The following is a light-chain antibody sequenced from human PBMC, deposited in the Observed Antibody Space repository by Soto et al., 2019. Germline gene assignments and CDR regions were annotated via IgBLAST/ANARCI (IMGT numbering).Light chain of an antibody. CDR2: DAS. CDR3: QQYNSYSSYT. J-gene: IGKJ2*01. CDR1: QTIGRW. V-gene: IGKV1-5*01. Sequence: DIQMTQSPSPLSASVGDRVTITCRASQTIGRWLAWYQQKPGKAPKVLIYDASSLQSGVPSRFSGSGSGTEFTLTISSLQPDDFATYYCQQYNSYSSYTFGQATKLEIK.